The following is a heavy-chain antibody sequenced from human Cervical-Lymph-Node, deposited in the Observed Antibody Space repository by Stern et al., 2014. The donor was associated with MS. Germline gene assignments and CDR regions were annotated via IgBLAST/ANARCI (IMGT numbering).Heavy chain of an antibody. CDR3: ARRNGDLAFDY. V-gene: IGHV5-51*01. Sequence: EVQLEESGAEVKKPGESLQISCQGSGFSFTGYWIGWVRQVPGKGLEWMGNIYPEDSDTRHSPSYQGHVTISVDKSISTAYLQWTSLRASDTAMYFCARRNGDLAFDYWGQGTPVTVSS. CDR1: GFSFTGYW. D-gene: IGHD2-21*01. J-gene: IGHJ4*02. CDR2: IYPEDSDT.